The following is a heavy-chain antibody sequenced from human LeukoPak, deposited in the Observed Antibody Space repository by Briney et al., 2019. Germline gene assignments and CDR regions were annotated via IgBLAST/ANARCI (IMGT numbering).Heavy chain of an antibody. Sequence: SGTLSLTCSVDGGSFTGYYWTWIRQPPGKGLEWIGEINHTGNTNYNPSLKSRVTLSIDMSKKQFSLHLTSLTAADTAVYYCARITGYGGGSLRYWGQGTLVAISS. CDR2: INHTGNT. D-gene: IGHD4-23*01. J-gene: IGHJ4*02. V-gene: IGHV4-34*01. CDR3: ARITGYGGGSLRY. CDR1: GGSFTGYY.